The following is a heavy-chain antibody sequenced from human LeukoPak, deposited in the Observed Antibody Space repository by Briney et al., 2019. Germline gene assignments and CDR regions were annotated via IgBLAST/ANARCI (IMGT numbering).Heavy chain of an antibody. CDR2: ILYDGNNK. V-gene: IGHV3-30*02. CDR1: GFTFSSYA. Sequence: GGSLRLSCAASGFTFSSYAMHWVRQAPGKGLEWVAVILYDGNNKYYADSVKGRFTISRDNSKNTLYLQMNSLRAEDTAVYYCAKDLKGVDLRSAGAGPDYWGQGTLVTVSS. CDR3: AKDLKGVDLRSAGAGPDY. J-gene: IGHJ4*02. D-gene: IGHD6-19*01.